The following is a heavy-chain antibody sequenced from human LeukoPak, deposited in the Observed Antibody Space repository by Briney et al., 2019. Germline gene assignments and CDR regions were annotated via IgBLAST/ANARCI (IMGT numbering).Heavy chain of an antibody. Sequence: QPGESLRLSCAASGFTLSNYWMQWVRQAPGKGLVWVSCINSDGSSKSYADSVKGRFTISRDNAKNTLYLQMNSLRAEDTAVYYCARVIAAGNHDGFDIWGQGTMVTVSS. J-gene: IGHJ3*02. CDR1: GFTLSNYW. D-gene: IGHD6-13*01. V-gene: IGHV3-74*01. CDR3: ARVIAAGNHDGFDI. CDR2: INSDGSSK.